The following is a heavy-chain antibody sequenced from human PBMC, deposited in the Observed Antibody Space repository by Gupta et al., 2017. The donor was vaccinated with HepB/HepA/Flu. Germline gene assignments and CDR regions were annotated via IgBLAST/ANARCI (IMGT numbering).Heavy chain of an antibody. CDR2: IKNDGSST. J-gene: IGHJ5*02. Sequence: EVQLVESAGGFVRPGGSLRLSCAASGFTSSRHWMHCVRQAPGKGLVWISRIKNDGSSTFYADSVKGRFTISRDNAKNTVYLQMNSLRVEDTAVYYCAKSDWFDPWGQGTLVIVSS. CDR1: GFTSSRHW. V-gene: IGHV3-74*01. CDR3: AKSDWFDP.